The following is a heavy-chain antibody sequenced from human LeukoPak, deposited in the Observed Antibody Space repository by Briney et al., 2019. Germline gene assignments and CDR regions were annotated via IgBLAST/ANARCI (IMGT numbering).Heavy chain of an antibody. CDR1: GYTFSNYG. D-gene: IGHD3-22*01. CDR3: ARLVTFFDSTGYYYVFDF. CDR2: ISPANGNT. J-gene: IGHJ4*02. Sequence: ASLKVSCKTSGYTFSNYGVTWVRQAPGQGLEWMGWISPANGNTNYGQRLQDRVTMTADTSTGTAYMELRTLTSDDTAVCYCARLVTFFDSTGYYYVFDFWGQGTLVTVSS. V-gene: IGHV1-18*01.